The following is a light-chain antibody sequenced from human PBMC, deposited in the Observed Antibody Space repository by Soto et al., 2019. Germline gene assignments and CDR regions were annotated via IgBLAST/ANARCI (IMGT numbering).Light chain of an antibody. CDR1: SSDVGAYKY. V-gene: IGLV2-14*01. J-gene: IGLJ2*01. CDR3: SSYTSSTTLGVV. CDR2: EVS. Sequence: QSVLTQPPSASGSPGQSITISCTGTSSDVGAYKYVSWYQQHPGKAPKLMTYEVSNRPSGVSNRFSGSKSGNTASLTISGLQAEDEAVYYCSSYTSSTTLGVVFGGGTKLTVL.